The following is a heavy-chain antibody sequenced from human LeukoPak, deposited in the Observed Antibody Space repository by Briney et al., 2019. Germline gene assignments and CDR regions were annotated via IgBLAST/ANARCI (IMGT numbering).Heavy chain of an antibody. Sequence: KPGGFLRLSCAASGFTFSSYSMNWVRQAPGKGLEWVSSISRSSSYIYYADSVKGRFTISRDNAKNSLYLQMNSLRAEDTAVYYCARNRGYGSADYWGQGTLVTVSS. J-gene: IGHJ4*02. D-gene: IGHD3-10*01. V-gene: IGHV3-21*01. CDR1: GFTFSSYS. CDR3: ARNRGYGSADY. CDR2: ISRSSSYI.